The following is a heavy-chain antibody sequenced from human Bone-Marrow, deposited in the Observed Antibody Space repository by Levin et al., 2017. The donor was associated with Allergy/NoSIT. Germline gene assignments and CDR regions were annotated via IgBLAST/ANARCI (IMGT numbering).Heavy chain of an antibody. Sequence: ASVKVSCKGSGYSFTGYWIAWVRQMPGKGLEWMGVIFPGDSETKYSPSFQGHVTFSVDTSISTAHLQWTSLKASDTAIYYCAVGGFYDIWTGFAYWGQGTLATVSS. D-gene: IGHD3-9*01. J-gene: IGHJ4*02. CDR2: IFPGDSET. CDR1: GYSFTGYW. CDR3: AVGGFYDIWTGFAY. V-gene: IGHV5-51*01.